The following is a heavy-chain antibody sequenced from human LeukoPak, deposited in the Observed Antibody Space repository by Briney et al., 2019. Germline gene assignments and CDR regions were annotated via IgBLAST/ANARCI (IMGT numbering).Heavy chain of an antibody. CDR1: GYTFTSYA. V-gene: IGHV1-3*01. CDR3: ARDLWDIVVAGVDTAMGIFDY. Sequence: ASVKVSCKASGYTFTSYAMHWVRQAPGQRLEWVGWINAGNGNTKYSQKFQGRVTFTRDTSASTAYMELSSLRSEDTAVYYCARDLWDIVVAGVDTAMGIFDYWGQGTLVTVSS. CDR2: INAGNGNT. D-gene: IGHD5-18*01. J-gene: IGHJ4*02.